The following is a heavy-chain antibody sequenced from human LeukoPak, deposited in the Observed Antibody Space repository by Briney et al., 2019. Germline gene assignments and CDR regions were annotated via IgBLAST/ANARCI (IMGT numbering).Heavy chain of an antibody. CDR1: GYTFTGYY. V-gene: IGHV1-2*02. D-gene: IGHD3-22*01. Sequence: GASVKVSCTASGYTFTGYYIHWVRQAPGQGLEWMGWINPNSGVSDYAQKFQGRVTMTSDTSISTAYMELSRLRSDAAAVYYCARTVVIRHDAFDIWGQGTMVTVSS. CDR3: ARTVVIRHDAFDI. J-gene: IGHJ3*02. CDR2: INPNSGVS.